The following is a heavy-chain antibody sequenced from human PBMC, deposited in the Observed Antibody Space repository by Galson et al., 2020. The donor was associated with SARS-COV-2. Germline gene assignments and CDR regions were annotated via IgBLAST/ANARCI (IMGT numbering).Heavy chain of an antibody. Sequence: GESLKISCKASGYTFTSYAMNWVRQAPGQGLEWMGWINTNTGNPTYAQGFTGRFVFSLDTSVSTAYLQISSLKAEDTAVYYCARDPSYSSSWYGWFDPWGQGTLVTVSS. J-gene: IGHJ5*02. V-gene: IGHV7-4-1*02. D-gene: IGHD6-13*01. CDR1: GYTFTSYA. CDR2: INTNTGNP. CDR3: ARDPSYSSSWYGWFDP.